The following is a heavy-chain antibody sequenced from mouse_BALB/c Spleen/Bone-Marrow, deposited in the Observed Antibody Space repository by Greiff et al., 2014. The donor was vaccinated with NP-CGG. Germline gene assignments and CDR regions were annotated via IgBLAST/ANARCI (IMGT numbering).Heavy chain of an antibody. Sequence: VQLQQPGAELVKPGASVKLSCTASGFNIKDTYMHWVKQRPEQCLEWIGRIDPANGHTKYDPKFQGKATITADTSSNTADLQLSSLTSEDTAVYYGSSDAMDYWGQGTSVTVSS. CDR3: SSDAMDY. V-gene: IGHV14-3*02. J-gene: IGHJ4*01. CDR1: GFNIKDTY. CDR2: IDPANGHT.